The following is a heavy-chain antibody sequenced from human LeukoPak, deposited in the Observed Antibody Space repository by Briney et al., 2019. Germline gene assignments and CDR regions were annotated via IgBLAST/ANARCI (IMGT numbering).Heavy chain of an antibody. CDR1: GGSISSYY. V-gene: IGHV4-59*01. D-gene: IGHD6-13*01. J-gene: IGHJ5*02. CDR2: IYYGGST. CDR3: ARALRQQLVTGWFDP. Sequence: PSETLSLTCTVSGGSISSYYWSWIRQPPGKGLEWIGYIYYGGSTNYNPSLKSRVTISVDTSKNQFSLRLSSVTAADTAVYYCARALRQQLVTGWFDPWGQGTLVTVSS.